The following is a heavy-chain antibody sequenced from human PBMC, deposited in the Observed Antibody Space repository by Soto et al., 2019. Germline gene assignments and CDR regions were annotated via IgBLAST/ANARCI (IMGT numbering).Heavy chain of an antibody. V-gene: IGHV3-23*01. CDR2: ISGSGGST. CDR1: GFTFSSYA. J-gene: IGHJ4*02. Sequence: EVQLLESGGGLVQPGWSLRLSCAASGFTFSSYAMSWVRQAPGKGLEWVSAISGSGGSTYYADSVKGRFTISRDNSKNTLYLQMNSLRAEDTAVYYCAKDVYGYSSSWCSLDYWGQGTLVTVSS. D-gene: IGHD6-13*01. CDR3: AKDVYGYSSSWCSLDY.